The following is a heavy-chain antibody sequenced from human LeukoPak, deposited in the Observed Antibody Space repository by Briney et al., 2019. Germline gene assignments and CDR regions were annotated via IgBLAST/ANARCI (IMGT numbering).Heavy chain of an antibody. V-gene: IGHV4-59*01. CDR3: ARAYGDYQFDY. CDR2: IYYSGST. J-gene: IGHJ4*02. D-gene: IGHD4-17*01. CDR1: GGSISSYY. Sequence: PSETLSHTCTVSGGSISSYYWSWIRQPPGKGLEWIGYIYYSGSTNYNPSLKSRVTISVDTSKNQFSLKLSSVTAADTAVYYCARAYGDYQFDYWGQGTLVTVSS.